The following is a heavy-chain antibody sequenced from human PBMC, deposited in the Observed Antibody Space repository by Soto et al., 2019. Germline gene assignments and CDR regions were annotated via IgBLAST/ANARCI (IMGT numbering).Heavy chain of an antibody. CDR1: GYTFTSYA. V-gene: IGHV1-3*01. J-gene: IGHJ4*02. Sequence: QVQLVQSGAEVKKPGASVKVSCKASGYTFTSYAMHWVRQAPGQRPEWMGWINAGNGNTKYSQKFQGRVTITRDTSASTAYMELSSLRSEDTAVYYCARDLVYSSGWYLDYWGQGTLVTVSS. CDR3: ARDLVYSSGWYLDY. CDR2: INAGNGNT. D-gene: IGHD6-19*01.